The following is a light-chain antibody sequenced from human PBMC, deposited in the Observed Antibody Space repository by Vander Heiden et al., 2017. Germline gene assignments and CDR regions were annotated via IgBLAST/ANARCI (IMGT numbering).Light chain of an antibody. J-gene: IGKJ4*01. Sequence: DIQMTQSPSSLSASLGAGVTITCRTSQSISTHLNWYQQKPGKAPKLLIYGAYNLQSGAPSRFSGSGSGTDFTLTISRLQPEDFATYYCQQTYSSRPTFGGGTKVGIK. V-gene: IGKV1-39*01. CDR2: GAY. CDR3: QQTYSSRPT. CDR1: QSISTH.